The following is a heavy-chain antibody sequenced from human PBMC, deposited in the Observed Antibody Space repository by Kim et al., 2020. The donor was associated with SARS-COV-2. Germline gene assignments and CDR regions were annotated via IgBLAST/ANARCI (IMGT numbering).Heavy chain of an antibody. CDR2: TYYRSKWYN. V-gene: IGHV6-1*01. CDR3: ARAKGLIVGATRTYYYYYYMDV. CDR1: GDSVSSNSAA. J-gene: IGHJ6*03. Sequence: SQTLSLTCAISGDSVSSNSAAWNWIRQSPSRGLEWLGRTYYRSKWYNDYAVSVKSRITINPDTSKNQFSLQLNSVTPEDTAVYYCARAKGLIVGATRTYYYYYYMDVWGKGTTVTVSS. D-gene: IGHD1-26*01.